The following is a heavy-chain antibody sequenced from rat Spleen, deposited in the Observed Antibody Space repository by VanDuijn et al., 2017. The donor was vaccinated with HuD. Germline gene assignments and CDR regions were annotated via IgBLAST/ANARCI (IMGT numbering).Heavy chain of an antibody. CDR3: ARPLLIATTVAAFDY. D-gene: IGHD1-3*01. V-gene: IGHV5-29*01. J-gene: IGHJ2*01. CDR2: ISYDGSST. CDR1: GFTFSNYG. Sequence: EVQLVESGGGLVQPGRSLKLSCAASGFTFSNYGMAWVRQAPTKGLEWVATISYDGSSTYYRDSVKGRFTISRDNAKSTLYLQMDSLRSEDTATYYCARPLLIATTVAAFDYWGQGVMVTVSS.